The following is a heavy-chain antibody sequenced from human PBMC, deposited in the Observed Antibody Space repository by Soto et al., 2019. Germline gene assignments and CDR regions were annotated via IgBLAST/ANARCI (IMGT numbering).Heavy chain of an antibody. V-gene: IGHV3-33*01. J-gene: IGHJ4*02. CDR3: ASRSGFDFDY. D-gene: IGHD3-10*01. CDR1: GFTFSSYG. CDR2: IWYDGSNK. Sequence: GGSLRLSCAASGFTFSSYGMHWVRQAPGKGLEWVAVIWYDGSNKYYADSVKGRFTISRDNSKNTLYLQMNSLRAEDTALYYCASRSGFDFDYWGQGTLVTVSS.